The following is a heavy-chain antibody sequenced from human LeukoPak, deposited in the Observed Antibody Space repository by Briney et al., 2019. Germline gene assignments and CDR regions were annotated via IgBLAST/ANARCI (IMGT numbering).Heavy chain of an antibody. CDR3: ARDSKAPETIFGGVPGWFDP. CDR2: INPNSGGT. CDR1: GYTFTGYY. V-gene: IGHV1-2*02. Sequence: PWASVRLSCKASGYTFTGYYMHWVRQAPGKGLEWVGRINPNSGGTNYAQKLKGRVTVTRDTSISTAYMELSRLRSDDTAVYYCARDSKAPETIFGGVPGWFDPWGQGTLVTVSP. D-gene: IGHD3-3*01. J-gene: IGHJ5*02.